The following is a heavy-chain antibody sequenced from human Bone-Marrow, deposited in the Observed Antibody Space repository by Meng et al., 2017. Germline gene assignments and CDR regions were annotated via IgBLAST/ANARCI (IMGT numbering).Heavy chain of an antibody. CDR1: GYTFTAYY. Sequence: ASLQVSCSAAGYTFTAYYMHWLRQAPGQGLAWMGWINPNSGGTNYAQKFQGRVTMTRDTSISTAYMELSRLRSDATAVYYCARSELGYCSGGSCYGIDYWGQGTLVTVSS. J-gene: IGHJ4*02. V-gene: IGHV1-2*02. D-gene: IGHD2-15*01. CDR2: INPNSGGT. CDR3: ARSELGYCSGGSCYGIDY.